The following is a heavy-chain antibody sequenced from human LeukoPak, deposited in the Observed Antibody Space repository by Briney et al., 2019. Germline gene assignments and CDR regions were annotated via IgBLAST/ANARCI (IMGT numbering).Heavy chain of an antibody. J-gene: IGHJ4*02. CDR2: IKSKSDDETT. D-gene: IGHD5-18*01. CDR1: GFTFSNAW. V-gene: IGHV3-15*07. Sequence: GGSLRLSCAASGFTFSNAWMNWVRQAPGRGLEWVGRIKSKSDDETTDYAPPVKGGFTISRDDSKNTMYLQMNSLKTEDTAVYYCTTGRGYSYGYTWFDYWGQGTLVSASS. CDR3: TTGRGYSYGYTWFDY.